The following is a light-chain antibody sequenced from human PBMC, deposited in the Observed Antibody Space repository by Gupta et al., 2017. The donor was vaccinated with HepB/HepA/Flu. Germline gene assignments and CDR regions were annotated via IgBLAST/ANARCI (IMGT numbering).Light chain of an antibody. V-gene: IGKV3-11*01. CDR3: QQRSNWPPIT. CDR2: DAS. Sequence: IILTQSPATLSLSPGERATFSCRASQNIAKYLAWYQQKPGQAPRLLIYDASSRAIDIPPRFSGSGSGTDFTITISSLEPEDIAVYYRQQRSNWPPITFGQGTRLEIK. J-gene: IGKJ5*01. CDR1: QNIAKY.